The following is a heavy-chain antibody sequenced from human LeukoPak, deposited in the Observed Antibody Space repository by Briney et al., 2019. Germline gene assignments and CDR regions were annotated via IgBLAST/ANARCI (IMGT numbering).Heavy chain of an antibody. J-gene: IGHJ6*02. CDR1: GFTFSSYA. CDR2: ISYDGSNK. D-gene: IGHD3-3*01. V-gene: IGHV3-30-3*01. CDR3: AREHYDFWSGYLTYYYYGMDV. Sequence: GGSLRLSCAASGFTFSSYAMNWVRQAPGKGLEWVAVISYDGSNKYYADSVKGRFTISRDNSKNTLYLQMNSLRAEDTAVYYCAREHYDFWSGYLTYYYYGMDVWGQGTTVTVSS.